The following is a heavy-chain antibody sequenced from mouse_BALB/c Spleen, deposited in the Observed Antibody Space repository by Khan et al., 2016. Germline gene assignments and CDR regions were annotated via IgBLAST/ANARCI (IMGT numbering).Heavy chain of an antibody. CDR3: ARSPFYDGYSY. D-gene: IGHD2-3*01. Sequence: EVQLQESGPGLVKPSQSLSLTCTVTGYSITSDYAWNWIRQFPGNQLEWMGYISYSGSTSYNPSLKSRISITRDTSKNQFFLQLNSVTTEDTATYYCARSPFYDGYSYWGQGTSVTVSS. J-gene: IGHJ4*01. V-gene: IGHV3-2*02. CDR2: ISYSGST. CDR1: GYSITSDYA.